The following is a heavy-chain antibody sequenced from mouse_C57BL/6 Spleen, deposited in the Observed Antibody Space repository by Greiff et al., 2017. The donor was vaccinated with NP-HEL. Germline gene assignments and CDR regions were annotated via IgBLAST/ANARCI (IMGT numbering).Heavy chain of an antibody. V-gene: IGHV1-82*01. CDR2: IYPGDGDT. CDR3: ASGTAQATAFDY. J-gene: IGHJ2*01. Sequence: VQLQQSGPELVKPGASVKISCKASGYAFSSSWMNWVKQRPGKGLEWIGRIYPGDGDTNYNGKFKGKATLTADKSSSTAYMQLSSLTSEDSAFYFCASGTAQATAFDYWGQGTTLTVSS. CDR1: GYAFSSSW. D-gene: IGHD3-2*02.